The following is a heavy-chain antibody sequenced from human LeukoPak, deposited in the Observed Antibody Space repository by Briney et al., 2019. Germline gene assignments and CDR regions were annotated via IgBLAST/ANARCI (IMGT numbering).Heavy chain of an antibody. J-gene: IGHJ4*02. D-gene: IGHD4-17*01. V-gene: IGHV3-21*01. CDR3: ARDLRHYGGFDY. Sequence: GGSLRLSCAASGFTFSSYSMNWVRQAPGKGLEWVSSISSSSSYIYYADSVKGRFTISRDNAKNSLYLQMNSLRAEDTAVYYCARDLRHYGGFDYWGQGTLVTVSS. CDR1: GFTFSSYS. CDR2: ISSSSSYI.